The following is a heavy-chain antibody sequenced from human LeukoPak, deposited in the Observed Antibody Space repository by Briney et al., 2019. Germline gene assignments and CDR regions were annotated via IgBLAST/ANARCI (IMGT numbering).Heavy chain of an antibody. D-gene: IGHD3-10*01. CDR2: IYYSGST. CDR1: GGSISSYY. J-gene: IGHJ4*02. V-gene: IGHV4-59*08. Sequence: PSETLSLTCTVSGGSISSYYWSWIRQPPGKGLEWIGYIYYSGSTNYNPSLKSRVTISVDTSKNQFSLKLSSVTAADTAVYYCARGLLVGGSGSEHDYWGQGTLVTVSS. CDR3: ARGLLVGGSGSEHDY.